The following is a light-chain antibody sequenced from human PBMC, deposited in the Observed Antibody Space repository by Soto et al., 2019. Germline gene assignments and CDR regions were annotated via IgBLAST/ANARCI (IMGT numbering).Light chain of an antibody. J-gene: IGKJ1*01. CDR1: QSIDTW. Sequence: DIQMTQSPSTLSASVGDTVTITCRASQSIDTWLAWHQQKPGRAPKLLISKASTLESGVPSRFSGSGSGTDFTLTLRGLQPYEFSIYYCQQYYSYRAFGQGTKVEI. CDR3: QQYYSYRA. V-gene: IGKV1-5*03. CDR2: KAS.